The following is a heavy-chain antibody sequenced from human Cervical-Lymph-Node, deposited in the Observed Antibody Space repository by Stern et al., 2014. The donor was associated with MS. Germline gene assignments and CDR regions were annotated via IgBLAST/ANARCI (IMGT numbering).Heavy chain of an antibody. V-gene: IGHV3-7*01. J-gene: IGHJ6*02. CDR2: ITEDGSEQ. CDR1: GFTFSRYW. Sequence: EVQLVESGGVLVQPGGSLKLSCAASGFTFSRYWMTWVRQAPGKGLEWVANITEDGSEQYYADSVKGRFTMSKDNSQNTLYLQMNSLRAEDTAVYYCARRVLVAMGGYPKTLDVWGRGTTVTVSS. D-gene: IGHD2-2*01. CDR3: ARRVLVAMGGYPKTLDV.